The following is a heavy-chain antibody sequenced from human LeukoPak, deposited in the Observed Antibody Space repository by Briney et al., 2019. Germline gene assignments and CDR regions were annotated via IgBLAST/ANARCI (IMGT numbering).Heavy chain of an antibody. CDR1: GLTFSSYW. D-gene: IGHD6-13*01. Sequence: GGSLRLSCAASGLTFSSYWMHWVRQAPGKGLVWVSRINSDESSTSYADSVKGRLTISRDNAKNTLYLEMNSLRAEDTAVYYCASSSYSSSSFDYWGQGTLVTVSS. CDR3: ASSSYSSSSFDY. CDR2: INSDESST. J-gene: IGHJ4*02. V-gene: IGHV3-74*01.